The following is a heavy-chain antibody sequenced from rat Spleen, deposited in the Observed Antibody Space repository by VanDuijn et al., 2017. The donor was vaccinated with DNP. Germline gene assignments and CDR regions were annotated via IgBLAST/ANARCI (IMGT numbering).Heavy chain of an antibody. V-gene: IGHV5-7*01. CDR1: GFTFSDHA. J-gene: IGHJ2*01. CDR2: IIYDGITT. Sequence: EVQLVESGGGLVQPGRSMKLSCAASGFTFSDHALAWVRQSPKKDLEWVATIIYDGITTYYRDSVKGRFTISRDNAKSTLSLQIDSLRSEDTATYYCTRYYDSFDYWGRGVMVTVSS. CDR3: TRYYDSFDY. D-gene: IGHD1-1*01.